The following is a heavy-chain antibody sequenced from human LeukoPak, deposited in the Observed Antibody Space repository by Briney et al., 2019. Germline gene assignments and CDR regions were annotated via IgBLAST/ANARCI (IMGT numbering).Heavy chain of an antibody. V-gene: IGHV4-34*01. Sequence: PSETLSLTCAVYGGSFSGYYWSWIRQPPGKGLEWIGEINHSGSTNYNPSLKSRVTISVDTSKNQFSLKLSSVTAADTAVYYCARVKDYYDSSGYWFPPTRYFDYWGQGTLVTVSS. CDR3: ARVKDYYDSSGYWFPPTRYFDY. CDR2: INHSGST. D-gene: IGHD3-22*01. CDR1: GGSFSGYY. J-gene: IGHJ4*02.